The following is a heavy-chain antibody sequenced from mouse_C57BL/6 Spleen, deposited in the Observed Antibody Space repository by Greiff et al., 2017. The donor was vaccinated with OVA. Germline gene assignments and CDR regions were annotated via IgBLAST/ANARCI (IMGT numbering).Heavy chain of an antibody. CDR1: GYTFTDYE. J-gene: IGHJ3*01. D-gene: IGHD2-1*01. V-gene: IGHV1-15*01. CDR3: TRRGGNPAWFAY. Sequence: QVQLKQSGAELVRPGASVTLSCKASGYTFTDYEMHWVKQTPVHGLEWIGAIDPETGGTAYNQKFKGKAILTADKSSSTAYMEPRSLTSEDSAVYYCTRRGGNPAWFAYWGQGTLVTVSA. CDR2: IDPETGGT.